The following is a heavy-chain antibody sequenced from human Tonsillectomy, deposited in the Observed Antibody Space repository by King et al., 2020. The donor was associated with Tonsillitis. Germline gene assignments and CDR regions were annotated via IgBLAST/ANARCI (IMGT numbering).Heavy chain of an antibody. Sequence: VQLVESGGGLAQPGGSLRVSCAASGFTFSVYAMTWVRQAPGKGLEWVSFINFGVDTTSYADTVKGRFTISRDNSKNTLYLQMNSLRAEDTAVYCASNWGHINGPDVWGRGTLVTVSS. CDR2: INFGVDTT. D-gene: IGHD7-27*01. CDR1: GFTFSVYA. J-gene: IGHJ2*01. CDR3: SNWGHINGPDV. V-gene: IGHV3-23*04.